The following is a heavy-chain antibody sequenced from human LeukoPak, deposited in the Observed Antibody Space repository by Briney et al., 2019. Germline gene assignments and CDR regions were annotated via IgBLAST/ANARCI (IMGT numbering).Heavy chain of an antibody. CDR3: AREDLSSSWYLDLWFGWFDP. J-gene: IGHJ5*02. CDR1: GDSVSSNIAA. D-gene: IGHD6-13*01. Sequence: SQTLSLTCAISGDSVSSNIAAWNWIRQSPSRGLEWLGRTYYRSKWYNDYAVSVKSRITINPDTSKNQFSLQLNSVTPEDTAVYYCAREDLSSSWYLDLWFGWFDPWGQGTLVTVSS. CDR2: TYYRSKWYN. V-gene: IGHV6-1*01.